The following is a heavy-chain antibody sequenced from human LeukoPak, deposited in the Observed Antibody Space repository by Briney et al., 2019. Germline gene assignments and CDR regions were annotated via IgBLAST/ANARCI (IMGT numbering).Heavy chain of an antibody. J-gene: IGHJ4*02. Sequence: SSETLSLTCTVSGGSISRSSCYWGWIRQPPGKGLEWIASIYYSGSTYYNPSLKSRVTISLDTSKSQFSLKLSSVTAADTAIYYCARREGYFDYWGQGNLVTVSS. CDR2: IYYSGST. CDR1: GGSISRSSCY. V-gene: IGHV4-39*01. CDR3: ARREGYFDY.